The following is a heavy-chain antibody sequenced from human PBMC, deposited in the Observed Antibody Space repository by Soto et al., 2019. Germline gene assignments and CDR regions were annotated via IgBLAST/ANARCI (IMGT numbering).Heavy chain of an antibody. V-gene: IGHV1-69*13. CDR1: AATFSSYS. J-gene: IGHJ4*02. CDR3: ARGRYDFWCGSRPTTYYFDS. D-gene: IGHD3-3*01. Sequence: SSVKVSRKAPAATFSSYSISWVRQAPGQGLKRMGGIIPLFGTINYTQNFQGRVTITADESTSTTYMELNSLRSEDTAVYYCARGRYDFWCGSRPTTYYFDSWGQGTLVTVYS. CDR2: IIPLFGTI.